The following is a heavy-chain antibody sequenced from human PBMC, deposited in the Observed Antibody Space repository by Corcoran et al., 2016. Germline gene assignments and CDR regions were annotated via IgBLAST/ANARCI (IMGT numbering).Heavy chain of an antibody. CDR2: INPNSGGT. CDR3: ARETPRDGGHEVDS. V-gene: IGHV1-2*02. Sequence: QVQLVQSGAEVKKPGASVKVSCQASGYTFTGYYIHWVRQAPGQGLEWMGWINPNSGGTNYGQKFQGRVTMTRDTSISTAYMELSRLTSDDTAPYYCARETPRDGGHEVDSWGQGTLVTVSS. CDR1: GYTFTGYY. J-gene: IGHJ4*02.